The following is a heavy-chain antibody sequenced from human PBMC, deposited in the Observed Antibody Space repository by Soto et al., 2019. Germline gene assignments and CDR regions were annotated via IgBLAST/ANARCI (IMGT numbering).Heavy chain of an antibody. J-gene: IGHJ4*02. CDR3: ARAKRGRPTYYFDY. Sequence: GGSLRLSCAASGFTVSSNYMSWVRQAPGKGLEWVSVIYSGGSTYYADSVKGRFTISRDNSKNTLYLQMNSLRAEDTAVYYCARAKRGRPTYYFDYWGQGTLVTVSS. D-gene: IGHD5-12*01. V-gene: IGHV3-66*01. CDR1: GFTVSSNY. CDR2: IYSGGST.